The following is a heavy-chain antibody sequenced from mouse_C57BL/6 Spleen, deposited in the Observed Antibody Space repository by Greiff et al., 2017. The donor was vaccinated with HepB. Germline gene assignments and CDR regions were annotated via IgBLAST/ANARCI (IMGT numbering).Heavy chain of an antibody. D-gene: IGHD1-1*01. CDR1: GYAFTNYL. Sequence: VQLQQSGAELVRPGTSVKVSCKASGYAFTNYLIEWVKQRPGQGLEWIGVINPGSGGPNYNEKFKVKATLTADKSSSTAYMQLSSMTSEDSAVYFCARWGHYYGRSYRDCYAMDYWGQGTAVTVSS. CDR3: ARWGHYYGRSYRDCYAMDY. V-gene: IGHV1-54*01. CDR2: INPGSGGP. J-gene: IGHJ4*01.